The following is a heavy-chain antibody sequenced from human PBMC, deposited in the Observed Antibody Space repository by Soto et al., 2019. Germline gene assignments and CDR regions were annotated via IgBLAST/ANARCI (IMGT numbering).Heavy chain of an antibody. J-gene: IGHJ4*02. CDR2: ISGSGGST. Sequence: GGSLRLSCAASGFTFSSYAMSWVRQAPGKGLEWVSAISGSGGSTYYADSVKGRFTISRDNSKNTLYLQMNSLRAEDTAVYYCAKGRVWGSYRYYFDYWGQGTLVTVSS. CDR1: GFTFSSYA. D-gene: IGHD3-16*02. V-gene: IGHV3-23*01. CDR3: AKGRVWGSYRYYFDY.